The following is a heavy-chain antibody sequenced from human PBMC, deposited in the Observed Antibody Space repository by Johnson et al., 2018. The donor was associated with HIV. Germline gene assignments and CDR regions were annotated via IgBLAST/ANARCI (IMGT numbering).Heavy chain of an antibody. D-gene: IGHD3-22*01. J-gene: IGHJ3*02. CDR3: ARESGWGHDAFDI. Sequence: QVQLVESGGGVVQPGGSLRLSCAASGFTFSSYGMHWVRQAPGKGLEWVSGISGSGGSTYYADSVKGRFTISRDNSKNTLFLQMNSLRAEDTAVYSCARESGWGHDAFDIWGQGTMVIVSS. CDR1: GFTFSSYG. V-gene: IGHV3-NL1*01. CDR2: ISGSGGST.